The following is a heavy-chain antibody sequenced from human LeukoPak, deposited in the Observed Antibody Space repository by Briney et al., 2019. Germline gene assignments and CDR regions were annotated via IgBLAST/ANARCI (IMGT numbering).Heavy chain of an antibody. V-gene: IGHV1-2*02. CDR2: INPNSGGT. CDR3: ARGVSYSYGSSHFDY. Sequence: GASVKVSCKASGYTFTGYYMHWVRQAPGQGLEWMGWINPNSGGTNYAQKFQGRVTMTRDTSISTAYMELSRLRSDDTAVYYCARGVSYSYGSSHFDYWGQGTLVTVSS. J-gene: IGHJ4*02. CDR1: GYTFTGYY. D-gene: IGHD5-18*01.